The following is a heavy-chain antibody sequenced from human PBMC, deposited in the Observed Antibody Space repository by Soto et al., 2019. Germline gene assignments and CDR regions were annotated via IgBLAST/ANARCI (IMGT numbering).Heavy chain of an antibody. V-gene: IGHV1-18*01. CDR1: GYTFTNFG. J-gene: IGHJ4*02. CDR3: ARGGTPSDY. D-gene: IGHD3-16*01. CDR2: ISAYNGNT. Sequence: QVQLVQSGAEVKKPGASVKVSCKTSGYTFTNFGLSWVRQAPGQGLEWMGWISAYNGNTNYAQNFQGRVTMTTDTSTSTSYMELRSLKTDDTDVYYCARGGTPSDYWGQGTLVTVSS.